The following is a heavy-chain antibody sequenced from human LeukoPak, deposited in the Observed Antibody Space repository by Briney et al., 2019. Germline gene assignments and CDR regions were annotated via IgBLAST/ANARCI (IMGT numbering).Heavy chain of an antibody. J-gene: IGHJ4*02. CDR1: GFTLSSYS. CDR3: ARATYYYDSSGYYHDY. Sequence: PGGSLRLSCAASGFTLSSYSMNWVRQAPGKGLEWVSSISSSSSYIYYGDSVKGRFTISRDNAKNSVYLQMNSLRAEDTAVYYCARATYYYDSSGYYHDYWGQGTLVTVSS. V-gene: IGHV3-21*01. D-gene: IGHD3-22*01. CDR2: ISSSSSYI.